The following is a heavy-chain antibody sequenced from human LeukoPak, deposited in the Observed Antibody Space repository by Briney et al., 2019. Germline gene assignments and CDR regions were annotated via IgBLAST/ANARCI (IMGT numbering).Heavy chain of an antibody. CDR3: ARATGKQQSATARADY. J-gene: IGHJ4*02. D-gene: IGHD6-13*01. CDR1: GYTFTGYY. Sequence: GASVKVSCKASGYTFTGYYMHWVRQAPGQGLEWMGWINPNSGGTNYAQKFQGRVTMTRDTSTSTAYMELSRLRSDDTAVYYCARATGKQQSATARADYWGQGTLVTVSS. V-gene: IGHV1-2*02. CDR2: INPNSGGT.